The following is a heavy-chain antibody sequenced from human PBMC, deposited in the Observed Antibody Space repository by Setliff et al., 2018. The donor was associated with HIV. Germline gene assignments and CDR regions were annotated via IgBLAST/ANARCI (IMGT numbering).Heavy chain of an antibody. J-gene: IGHJ6*03. D-gene: IGHD6-19*01. CDR2: IHYSGSS. Sequence: SETLSLTCTVSGGSISSYHWSWIRQPPGKGLEWIGYIHYSGSSNHNPSLKSRVTISVDTSKNQFSLKLSSVTAADTAVYYCARGYPGIAVAGLSYYYYYYMDVWGKGTTVTVSS. CDR3: ARGYPGIAVAGLSYYYYYYMDV. V-gene: IGHV4-59*01. CDR1: GGSISSYH.